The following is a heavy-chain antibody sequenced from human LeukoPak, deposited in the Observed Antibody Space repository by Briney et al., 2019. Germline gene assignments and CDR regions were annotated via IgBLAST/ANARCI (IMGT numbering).Heavy chain of an antibody. Sequence: SETLSLTCAVYGGSFSGYYWSWIRQPPGKGLEWIGEINHSGSTNYNPSLKSRVTISVDTSKNQFSLKLSSVTAADTAVYYCARRRYDYVWGSYRSYYFDYWGQGTLVTVSS. CDR2: INHSGST. D-gene: IGHD3-16*02. J-gene: IGHJ4*02. CDR3: ARRRYDYVWGSYRSYYFDY. CDR1: GGSFSGYY. V-gene: IGHV4-34*01.